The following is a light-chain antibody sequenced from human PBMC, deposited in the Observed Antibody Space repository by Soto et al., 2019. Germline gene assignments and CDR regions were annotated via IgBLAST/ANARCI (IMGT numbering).Light chain of an antibody. CDR2: GAS. CDR1: QSVSSN. V-gene: IGKV3-15*01. CDR3: QKYESAPHT. J-gene: IGKJ4*01. Sequence: EIVMTQSPATLSVSPGERASLSCRASQSVSSNLAWYEHKPGRAPRLLIYGASTRATGIPARFSGSGSGTDFSLTISSLQPEDVATYYCQKYESAPHTFGGGTKVDNK.